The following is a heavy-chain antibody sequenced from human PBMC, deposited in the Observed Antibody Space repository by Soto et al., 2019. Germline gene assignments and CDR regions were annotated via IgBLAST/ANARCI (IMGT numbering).Heavy chain of an antibody. J-gene: IGHJ4*02. CDR1: VFTFTSYV. CDR2: IHAGNGNT. D-gene: IGHD3-3*01. V-gene: IGHV1-3*01. Sequence: ASVXVSCKAFVFTFTSYVLFWVRQAPGQRLDWVGWIHAGNGNTESSEKFQGRVTLTTDTSASTAYMELSSLRSEDTALYYCERDVFYHFRTGYTYHLFDFWGQGSLVTVSS. CDR3: ERDVFYHFRTGYTYHLFDF.